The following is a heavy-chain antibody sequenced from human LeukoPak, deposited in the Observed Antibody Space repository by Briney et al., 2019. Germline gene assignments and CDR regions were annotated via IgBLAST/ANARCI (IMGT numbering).Heavy chain of an antibody. V-gene: IGHV1-69*13. J-gene: IGHJ6*04. CDR1: GGTFSSYA. CDR3: ARRRDIVVVPAANTLYYYGMDV. Sequence: SVKVSCKASGGTFSSYAISWVRQAPGQGLEWMGRIIPIFGIANYAQKFQGRVTITADESTSTAYMELSSLRSEDTAVYYCARRRDIVVVPAANTLYYYGMDVWGKGTTVTVSS. CDR2: IIPIFGIA. D-gene: IGHD2-2*01.